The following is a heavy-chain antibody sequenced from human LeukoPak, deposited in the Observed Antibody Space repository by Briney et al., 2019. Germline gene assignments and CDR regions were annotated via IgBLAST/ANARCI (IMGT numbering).Heavy chain of an antibody. CDR2: ISSSSSYT. D-gene: IGHD3-10*02. Sequence: GGSLRLSCAASGFTFSSYSMNWVRQAPGKGLEWVSSISSSSSYTYYADSVKGRFTISRDNSKNTLYLQMNSLRAEDTAVYYCAKDLDVYYWGQGTLVTVPS. CDR1: GFTFSSYS. J-gene: IGHJ4*02. V-gene: IGHV3-21*04. CDR3: AKDLDVYY.